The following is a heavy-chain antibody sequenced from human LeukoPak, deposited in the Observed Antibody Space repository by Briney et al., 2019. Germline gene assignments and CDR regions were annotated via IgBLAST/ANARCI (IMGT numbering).Heavy chain of an antibody. CDR1: GYTFTSYY. CDR3: SIDRGTLSLIRYFDWYYTWCDP. V-gene: IGHV1-46*01. CDR2: INPSGGST. Sequence: ASVKVSCKASGYTFTSYYMHWVRQAPGQGLEWMGIINPSGGSTSYAQKFQGRVTMTRDMSTSTVYMELSSLRSEDTAVYYCSIDRGTLSLIRYFDWYYTWCDPGGQVTLV. D-gene: IGHD3-9*01. J-gene: IGHJ5*02.